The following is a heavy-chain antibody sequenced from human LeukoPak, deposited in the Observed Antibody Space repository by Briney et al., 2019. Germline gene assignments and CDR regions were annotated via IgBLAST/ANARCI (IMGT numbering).Heavy chain of an antibody. D-gene: IGHD3-3*01. Sequence: GGSLRLSCAASGFTFSSYAMSWVRRAPGKGLEWVSVISGSDLSTYYADSVKGRFTISRDNSKNALYLQMNSLRAEDTAIYYCAKGGGTYSNFWSGYSFGYWGQGTLVTVSS. CDR3: AKGGGTYSNFWSGYSFGY. V-gene: IGHV3-23*01. J-gene: IGHJ4*02. CDR1: GFTFSSYA. CDR2: ISGSDLST.